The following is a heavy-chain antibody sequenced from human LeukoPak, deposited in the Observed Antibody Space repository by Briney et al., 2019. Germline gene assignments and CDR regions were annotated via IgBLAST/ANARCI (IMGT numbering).Heavy chain of an antibody. CDR2: ISSSGSTI. J-gene: IGHJ4*02. Sequence: SGGSLRLSCAASGFTFSDYYMSWIRQAPGKGLEWVSYISSSGSTIYYADSVKGRFTISRDNAKNSLYLQMNSLRAEDTAVYYCARDSDYGDYVLDYWGQGTLVIVSS. V-gene: IGHV3-11*04. D-gene: IGHD4-17*01. CDR1: GFTFSDYY. CDR3: ARDSDYGDYVLDY.